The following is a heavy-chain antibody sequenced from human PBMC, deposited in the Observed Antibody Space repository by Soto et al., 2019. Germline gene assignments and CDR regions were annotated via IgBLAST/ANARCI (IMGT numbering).Heavy chain of an antibody. V-gene: IGHV4-34*01. J-gene: IGHJ6*02. D-gene: IGHD6-6*01. Sequence: SETLSLTCAVYGGSFSGYYWSWIRQPPGKGLEWIGEINHSGSTNYNPSLKSRVTISVDTSKNQFSLKLSSVTAADTAVYYCARGGIAARHSYYYGMDVWGQGTTVTVSS. CDR1: GGSFSGYY. CDR2: INHSGST. CDR3: ARGGIAARHSYYYGMDV.